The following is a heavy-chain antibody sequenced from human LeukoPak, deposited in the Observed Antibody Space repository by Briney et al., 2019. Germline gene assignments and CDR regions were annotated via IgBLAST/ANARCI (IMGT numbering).Heavy chain of an antibody. V-gene: IGHV4-4*07. CDR1: GGSISGYY. J-gene: IGHJ4*02. Sequence: PSETLSLTCTVSGGSISGYYWSWIRQPAGKGLEWIGHIYTSGSANYNPSLKSRVTMSVDTSKNQFSLKLTSLTAADTAVYYCARVYSSSSPTDYWGQGTLVTVSS. D-gene: IGHD6-6*01. CDR2: IYTSGSA. CDR3: ARVYSSSSPTDY.